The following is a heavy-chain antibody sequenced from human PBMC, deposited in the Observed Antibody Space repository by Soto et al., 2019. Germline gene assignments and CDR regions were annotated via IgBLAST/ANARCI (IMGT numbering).Heavy chain of an antibody. J-gene: IGHJ5*02. V-gene: IGHV4-59*01. D-gene: IGHD3-3*01. CDR1: GGSIRGYD. CDR2: IYYSGST. CDR3: AREFFGAGNWFDP. Sequence: SETQSLTCTVSGGSIRGYDWSWIRQPPGKGLEWIGYIYYSGSTNYNPSLKSRVTISVDTSKNQFSLKLSSVTAADTAVYYCAREFFGAGNWFDPWGQGTLVTVSS.